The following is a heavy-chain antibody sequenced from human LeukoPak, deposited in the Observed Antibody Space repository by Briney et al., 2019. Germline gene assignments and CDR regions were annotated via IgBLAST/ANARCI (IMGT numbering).Heavy chain of an antibody. Sequence: GGSLRLSCGASGFTFTTHWIHWVRQAPGKGLEWLSGISGSGDSAYYADSVKGRFTISRDNSKNALYLQMNSLRAEDTAVYYCANGDYVWGSYRYTGDYWGQGTLVTVSS. D-gene: IGHD3-16*02. J-gene: IGHJ4*02. CDR2: ISGSGDSA. V-gene: IGHV3-23*01. CDR1: GFTFTTHW. CDR3: ANGDYVWGSYRYTGDY.